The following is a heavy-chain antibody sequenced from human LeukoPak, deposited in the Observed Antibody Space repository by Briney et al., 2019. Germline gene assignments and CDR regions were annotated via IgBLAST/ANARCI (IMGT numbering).Heavy chain of an antibody. CDR2: IYYRGST. V-gene: IGHV4-59*01. CDR3: ARGTMIRGAPFDP. CDR1: GGSISSYY. J-gene: IGHJ5*02. D-gene: IGHD3-10*01. Sequence: PSETLSLTCTVSGGSISSYYWSWIRQPPGKGLEWIGYIYYRGSTNYNPSLKSRVTISVDTSKNQFSLNLSSVTAADTAVYYCARGTMIRGAPFDPWGQGALVTVSS.